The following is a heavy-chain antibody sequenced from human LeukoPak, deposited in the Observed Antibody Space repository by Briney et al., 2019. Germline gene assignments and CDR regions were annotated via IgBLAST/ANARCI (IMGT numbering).Heavy chain of an antibody. CDR3: ARLRNRYYFDY. D-gene: IGHD3-3*01. V-gene: IGHV4-34*01. CDR1: GGSFSGYY. J-gene: IGHJ4*02. Sequence: SETLSLTCAVYGGSFSGYYWSWIRQPPGKGLEWIGEINHSGSTNYNPSLKSRVTISVDTSKNQFSLKLSSVTAADTAVYYCARLRNRYYFDYWGQGTLVTVSS. CDR2: INHSGST.